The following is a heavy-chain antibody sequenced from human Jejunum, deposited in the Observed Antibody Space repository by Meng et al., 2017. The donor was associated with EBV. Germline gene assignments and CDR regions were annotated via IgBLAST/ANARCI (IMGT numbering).Heavy chain of an antibody. Sequence: QITLKESGPTLVKPTETLTLTCTFSGVSLTTSGVAVAWIRRPPGKALEWLALIYCDDDKRYSPSLNNRVTIAKDTSKNQVVLTMTNMDTVDTATYYCAHKENGYNYAFAYWGQGTLVTVSS. D-gene: IGHD5-24*01. CDR1: GVSLTTSGVA. CDR3: AHKENGYNYAFAY. CDR2: IYCDDDK. V-gene: IGHV2-5*02. J-gene: IGHJ4*02.